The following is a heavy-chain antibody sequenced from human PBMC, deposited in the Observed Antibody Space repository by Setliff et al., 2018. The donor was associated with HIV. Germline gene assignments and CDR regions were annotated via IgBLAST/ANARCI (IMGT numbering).Heavy chain of an antibody. CDR1: GFSLDTRGVG. Sequence: SGPTLVNPTQTLTLTCSFSGFSLDTRGVGVTWIRQPPGKALEWLTIVYWDNDKRYSPSLKSRLTITKDTSKNQVVLTMTNMDPVDTATYYCAHTEDREYYFDYWGQGTLVTVSS. CDR3: AHTEDREYYFDY. J-gene: IGHJ4*02. V-gene: IGHV2-5*02. D-gene: IGHD2-15*01. CDR2: VYWDNDK.